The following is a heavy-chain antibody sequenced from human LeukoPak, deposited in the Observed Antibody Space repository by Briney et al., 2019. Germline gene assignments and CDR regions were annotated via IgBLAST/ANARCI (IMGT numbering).Heavy chain of an antibody. D-gene: IGHD6-6*01. CDR1: GYTFTGYY. Sequence: GASVKVSCKASGYTFTGYYMHWVRQAPGQGLEWMGWINPNSGGTNYAQKFQGRVTMTRGTSISTAYMELSRLRSDDTAVYYCARDRPSPYSSSSGSWFDPWGQGTLVTVSS. CDR3: ARDRPSPYSSSSGSWFDP. V-gene: IGHV1-2*02. CDR2: INPNSGGT. J-gene: IGHJ5*02.